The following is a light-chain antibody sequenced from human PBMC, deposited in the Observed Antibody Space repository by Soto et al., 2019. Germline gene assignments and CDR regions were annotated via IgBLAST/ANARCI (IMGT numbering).Light chain of an antibody. CDR1: STDVGGDNL. CDR3: SSDAGGGGGK. CDR2: EVS. J-gene: IGLJ2*01. Sequence: QSVLTQPASVAGSPGQWITISCTGASTDVGGDNLVSWYQQHPGKAPTLIIYEVSQRPSGVSHRFSGSKSGNTASLTISGLDDDDEYDYYCSSDAGGGGGKFGGGTKLTVL. V-gene: IGLV2-23*02.